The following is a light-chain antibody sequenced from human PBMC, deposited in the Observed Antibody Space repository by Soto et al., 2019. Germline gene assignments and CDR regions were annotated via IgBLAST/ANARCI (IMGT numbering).Light chain of an antibody. V-gene: IGKV3-20*01. CDR3: QQYVSSPLT. CDR1: QSVDSWY. Sequence: IVLTHSPGTLSFSPWYRATLSFSSSQSVDSWYLAWYQQKPGQAPRLLIYGSSSRATGISDRFSGSGSGTDFTLTISRLEPEDFAVYFCQQYVSSPLTFGGGTKVDIK. CDR2: GSS. J-gene: IGKJ4*01.